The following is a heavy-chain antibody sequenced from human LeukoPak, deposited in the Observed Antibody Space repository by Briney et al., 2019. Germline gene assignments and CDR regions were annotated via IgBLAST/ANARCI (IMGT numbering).Heavy chain of an antibody. J-gene: IGHJ4*02. Sequence: GGSLRLSCAVSGFSSGTAWMTWVRQAPGKGLEWVADIRQDGSDKYYVDAVKGRFIISRDNAKNSLYLQMNSLRAEDTAVYYCARDLPATMFDYWGQGTLVTVSS. CDR2: IRQDGSDK. D-gene: IGHD5-12*01. CDR3: ARDLPATMFDY. CDR1: GFSSGTAW. V-gene: IGHV3-7*01.